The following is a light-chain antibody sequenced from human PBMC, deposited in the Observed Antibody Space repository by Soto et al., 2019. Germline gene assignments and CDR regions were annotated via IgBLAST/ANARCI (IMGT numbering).Light chain of an antibody. CDR3: QQSYSTPLHT. CDR1: QSISSY. V-gene: IGKV1-39*01. CDR2: AAS. Sequence: DIQMTQSPSSLSASVGDRVTITCRASQSISSYLNWYQQKPGKAPKLLIYAASSLQSGVPSRFSGSGSGTDFTLSISSLEPLDFAAYYCQQSYSTPLHTFGQGTKLEIK. J-gene: IGKJ2*01.